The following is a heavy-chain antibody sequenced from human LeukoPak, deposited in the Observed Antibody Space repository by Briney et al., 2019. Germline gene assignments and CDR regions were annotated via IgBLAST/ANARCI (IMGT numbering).Heavy chain of an antibody. CDR3: AKDIASSYYYYYMDV. CDR1: GLTFDDYA. CDR2: ISWNSGSI. D-gene: IGHD6-6*01. Sequence: GGSLRLSCAASGLTFDDYAMHWVRQAPGKGLEWVSGISWNSGSIGYGDSVKGRFTISRDNAKNSLYLQMNSLRAEDMALYYCAKDIASSYYYYYMDVWGKGTTVTVSS. V-gene: IGHV3-9*03. J-gene: IGHJ6*03.